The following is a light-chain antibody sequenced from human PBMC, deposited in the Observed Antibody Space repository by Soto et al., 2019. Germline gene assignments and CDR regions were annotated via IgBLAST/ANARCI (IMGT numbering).Light chain of an antibody. J-gene: IGKJ3*01. V-gene: IGKV3-15*01. CDR1: QSVSKN. CDR3: QQYNTWPG. Sequence: EIVMTQSPATLSVSPGERATLSCRASQSVSKNLAWYQVKPGQAPRLLIYGASTRATGIPDRFSGSGSGTEFPLTISSLQYEDFAVYYCQQYNTWPGFGPGTKVDVK. CDR2: GAS.